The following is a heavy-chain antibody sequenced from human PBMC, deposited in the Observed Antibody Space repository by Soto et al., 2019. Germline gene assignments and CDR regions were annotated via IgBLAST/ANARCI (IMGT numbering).Heavy chain of an antibody. V-gene: IGHV3-23*01. CDR1: GFTFNSYA. CDR2: ISGSGGHT. Sequence: LRLSCAASGFTFNSYAMIWVRQAPGKGLEWVSGISGSGGHTYYGDSVKGRFTISRDNSKNTLYLQMNSLRAEDRAVYYCAKGLLDHGDYWGQGTLVTVSS. D-gene: IGHD3-3*01. J-gene: IGHJ4*02. CDR3: AKGLLDHGDY.